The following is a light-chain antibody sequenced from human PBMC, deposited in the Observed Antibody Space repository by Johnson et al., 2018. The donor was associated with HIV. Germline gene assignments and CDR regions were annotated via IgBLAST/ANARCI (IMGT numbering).Light chain of an antibody. CDR1: SSNIGNNY. J-gene: IGLJ1*01. V-gene: IGLV1-51*02. CDR2: END. CDR3: ATWDNSLSRGGV. Sequence: QSVLTQPPSVSAAPGQKVTISCSGSSSNIGNNYVSWYRHLPGTAPKLLIYENDKRPSGIPDRFSGSKSGTSATLGITGLQTGDEADYYCATWDNSLSRGGVFGTGTKVTVL.